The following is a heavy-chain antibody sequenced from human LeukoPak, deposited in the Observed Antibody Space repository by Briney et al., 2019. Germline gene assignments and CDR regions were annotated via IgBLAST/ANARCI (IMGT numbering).Heavy chain of an antibody. V-gene: IGHV1-2*02. Sequence: ASVKVSCKASGYTFTGYYMHWVRQAPGQGLEWMGWINPNSGGTNYAQKFQGRVTMTRDTSISTAYMELSSLRSDDTAVYYCAKRRIDTIYGCNFDRWGQGTLVTVSS. CDR2: INPNSGGT. CDR1: GYTFTGYY. D-gene: IGHD4-23*01. J-gene: IGHJ4*02. CDR3: AKRRIDTIYGCNFDR.